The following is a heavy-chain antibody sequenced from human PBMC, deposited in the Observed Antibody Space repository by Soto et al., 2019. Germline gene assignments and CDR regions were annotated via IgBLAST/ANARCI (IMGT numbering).Heavy chain of an antibody. CDR3: ARSSGGVFGIIIEGTNWFAP. CDR2: ITPVFGSA. CDR1: ADTFNSYS. D-gene: IGHD3-16*01. Sequence: QVQLVQSGAEVKKPGSSVKVSCKASADTFNSYSLSWLRQAPGQRLEWMGGITPVFGSADYAQTFEDSLTITADVSTSTIYMELRGLTSEDTAVYYCARSSGGVFGIIIEGTNWFAPWGQGTLVTVSS. J-gene: IGHJ5*02. V-gene: IGHV1-69*01.